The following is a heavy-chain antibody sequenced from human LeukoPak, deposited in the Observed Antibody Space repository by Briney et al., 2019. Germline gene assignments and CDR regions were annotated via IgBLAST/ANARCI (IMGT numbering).Heavy chain of an antibody. CDR1: GYTFTSYD. Sequence: AASVKVSCKASGYTFTSYDFNWVRQATGQRPEWMGWMRPNSGDTGYAQKFQDRVTMTRNTSISTAYMELSSLRSDDTAVYYCARGPPNWGYDYWGPGPLVTVSS. V-gene: IGHV1-8*01. J-gene: IGHJ4*02. CDR2: MRPNSGDT. D-gene: IGHD7-27*01. CDR3: ARGPPNWGYDY.